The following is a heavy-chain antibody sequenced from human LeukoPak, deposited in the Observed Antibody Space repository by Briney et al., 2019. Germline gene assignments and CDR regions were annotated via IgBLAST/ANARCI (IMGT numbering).Heavy chain of an antibody. V-gene: IGHV3-9*01. J-gene: IGHJ6*02. D-gene: IGHD3-3*01. Sequence: QPGRSLRLSCAASGFTFDDYAMHWVRQAPGKGLEWVSGISWNSGSIGYADSVKGRFTISRDNAKNSLYLQMNSLRAEDTALYYCARDGPFDGMDVWGQGTTVTVSS. CDR3: ARDGPFDGMDV. CDR2: ISWNSGSI. CDR1: GFTFDDYA.